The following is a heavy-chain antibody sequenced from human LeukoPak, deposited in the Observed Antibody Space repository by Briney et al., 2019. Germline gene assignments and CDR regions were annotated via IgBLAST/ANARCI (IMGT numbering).Heavy chain of an antibody. V-gene: IGHV3-15*04. D-gene: IGHD3-10*01. Sequence: GGSLRLSCAASGFTFANAWVSWVRQAPGKGLEWVGRIESNIDGGSTDYAAPVKGRFTISRDDSRKTLFLQMNSLKTEDTAVYYCTTVVWFGELLGYWGQGAPVTVSS. CDR1: GFTFANAW. CDR3: TTVVWFGELLGY. J-gene: IGHJ4*02. CDR2: IESNIDGGST.